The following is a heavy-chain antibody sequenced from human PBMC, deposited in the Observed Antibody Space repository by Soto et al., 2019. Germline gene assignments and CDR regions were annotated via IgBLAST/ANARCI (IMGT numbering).Heavy chain of an antibody. CDR1: VFNFGNFG. CDR2: ISNDENIK. J-gene: IGHJ4*02. D-gene: IGHD5-12*01. Sequence: LRLSCVASVFNFGNFGMHWVRQAPGKGLEWLTVISNDENIKQDSVRGRFAIARDNSKNTLYLHLTSLRAEDTAIYYCARGLRGVLDYWGQGTLVTVSS. V-gene: IGHV3-33*01. CDR3: ARGLRGVLDY.